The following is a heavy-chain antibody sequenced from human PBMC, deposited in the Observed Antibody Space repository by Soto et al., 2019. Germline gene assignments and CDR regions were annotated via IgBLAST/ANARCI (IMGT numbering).Heavy chain of an antibody. CDR2: ISAYNGNT. CDR1: GYTFTSYG. CDR3: ARDLESPAVAGLAWFDP. V-gene: IGHV1-18*04. D-gene: IGHD6-19*01. Sequence: ASVKVSCKASGYTFTSYGIGWVRQAPGQGLEWMGWISAYNGNTNYAQKLQGRVTMTTDTSTSTAYMELRSLRSDDTAVYYCARDLESPAVAGLAWFDPWGQGTLVTVSS. J-gene: IGHJ5*02.